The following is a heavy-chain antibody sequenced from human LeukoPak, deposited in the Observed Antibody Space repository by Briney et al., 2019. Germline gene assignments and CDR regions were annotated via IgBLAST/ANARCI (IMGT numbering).Heavy chain of an antibody. D-gene: IGHD3-10*01. V-gene: IGHV4-59*12. CDR2: IYYSGST. Sequence: SETLSLTCTVSGGSISSYYWSWIRQPPGKGLEWIGYIYYSGSTYYSPSLKSRVTISVDTSKNQFSLKLSSVTAADTAVYYCVRDGYYGSGSPLDYWGQGTLVTVSS. J-gene: IGHJ4*02. CDR3: VRDGYYGSGSPLDY. CDR1: GGSISSYY.